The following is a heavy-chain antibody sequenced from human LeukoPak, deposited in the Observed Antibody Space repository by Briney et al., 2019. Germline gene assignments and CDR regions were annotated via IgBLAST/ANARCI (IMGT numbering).Heavy chain of an antibody. V-gene: IGHV1-69*06. CDR1: GGTFSSYA. J-gene: IGHJ6*03. Sequence: SVKVSCKASGGTFSSYAISWVRQAPGQGLEWMGGIIPIFGTANYAQKFQGRVTITADKSTSTAYMELSSLRSEDTAVYYCARVAGYYYYYMDVWGKGTTVTVSS. CDR3: ARVAGYYYYYMDV. CDR2: IIPIFGTA.